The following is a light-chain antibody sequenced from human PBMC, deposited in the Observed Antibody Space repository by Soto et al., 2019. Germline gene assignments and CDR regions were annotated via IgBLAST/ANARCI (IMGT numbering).Light chain of an antibody. Sequence: EIVLTQSPCTLSLSPGERATLSCRASQSVSSSYLAWYQQRPGHAPSLLIYGASSRATGIPDRLSGSGSGTDFTLTISRLEPEDFAVYYCQQYGSSGTFGQGTKVDIK. CDR3: QQYGSSGT. J-gene: IGKJ1*01. V-gene: IGKV3-20*01. CDR2: GAS. CDR1: QSVSSSY.